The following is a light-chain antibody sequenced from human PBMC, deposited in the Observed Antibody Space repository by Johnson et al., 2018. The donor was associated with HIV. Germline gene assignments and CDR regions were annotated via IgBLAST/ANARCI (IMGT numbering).Light chain of an antibody. CDR1: SSNIGNNY. CDR2: ENN. J-gene: IGLJ1*01. V-gene: IGLV1-51*02. Sequence: QSVLTQPPSVSAAPGQKVTISCSGSSSNIGNNYVSWYQQFPGTAPTLLIYENNKRPSEIPDRFSGSKSGTSATLGITALQSGDEADYYCGTWDSSRTPGGVFGTGTKVTVL. CDR3: GTWDSSRTPGGV.